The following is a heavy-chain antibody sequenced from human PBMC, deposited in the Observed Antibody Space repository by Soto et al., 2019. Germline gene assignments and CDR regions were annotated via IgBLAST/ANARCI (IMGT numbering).Heavy chain of an antibody. CDR2: INGDGSST. D-gene: IGHD1-7*01. CDR3: ARSPALSRISGTTLGA. CDR1: GFTFSSHW. J-gene: IGHJ5*01. V-gene: IGHV3-74*01. Sequence: EVQLVESGGGLVQPGGSLRLSCAASGFTFSSHWMHWVRQAPGKGLVWVSRINGDGSSTSYADSVNGRFTISRDNAKNMLYLQVNSLRADDTAVYYCARSPALSRISGTTLGAWGQGTLVTVSS.